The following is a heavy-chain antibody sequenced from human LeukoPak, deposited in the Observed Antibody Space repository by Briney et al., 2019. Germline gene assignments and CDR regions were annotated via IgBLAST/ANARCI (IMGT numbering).Heavy chain of an antibody. Sequence: PGGSLRLSCAASGFTFSSDSMNWGRQAPGKGLEWVSYMCSSSSTIYYADSVKGRFTISRDYAKNSLYLQMNSLRHDDTAVYYCARDLYGDYVFYDYWGQGTLVTVSS. V-gene: IGHV3-48*02. CDR2: MCSSSSTI. CDR3: ARDLYGDYVFYDY. D-gene: IGHD4-17*01. CDR1: GFTFSSDS. J-gene: IGHJ4*02.